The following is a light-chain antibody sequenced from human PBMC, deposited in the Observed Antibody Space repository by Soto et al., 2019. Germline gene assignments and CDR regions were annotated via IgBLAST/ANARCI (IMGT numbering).Light chain of an antibody. CDR3: MQSTQLPPT. J-gene: IGKJ5*01. CDR1: QSLLHITGETF. V-gene: IGKV2D-29*02. Sequence: DIVMTPSPLSLPVTPGEPASISCKSRQSLLHITGETFLFWYLQKPGQSPQLLIYEVSTRVSGVPDRFSGSGSGTDFTLEISRVETDDVGIYYCMQSTQLPPTFGQGTRLEIK. CDR2: EVS.